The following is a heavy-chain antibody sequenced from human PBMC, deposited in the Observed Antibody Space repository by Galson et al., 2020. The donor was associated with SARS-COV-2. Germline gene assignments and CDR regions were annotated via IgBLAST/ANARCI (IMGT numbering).Heavy chain of an antibody. Sequence: GESLKISCQGSGYSFTSHWIGWVRQMPGKGLEWMGIIYPGDSDTRYSPSFQGLVTISADKSISTAYLQWSSLKASDSAMYYCARTKEDAFGIWGQGTMVSVSS. V-gene: IGHV5-51*01. CDR1: GYSFTSHW. CDR2: IYPGDSDT. CDR3: ARTKEDAFGI. J-gene: IGHJ3*02.